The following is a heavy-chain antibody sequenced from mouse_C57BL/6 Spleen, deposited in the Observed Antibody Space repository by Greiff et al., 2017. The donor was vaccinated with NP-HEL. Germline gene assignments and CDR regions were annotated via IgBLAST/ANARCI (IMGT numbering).Heavy chain of an antibody. D-gene: IGHD2-1*01. J-gene: IGHJ4*01. CDR3: AMRGGYGNYVPYSMDY. CDR2: ISSGSSTI. V-gene: IGHV5-17*01. CDR1: GFTFSDYG. Sequence: EVKLVESGGGLVKPGGSLKLSCAASGFTFSDYGMHWVRQAPEKGLEWVAYISSGSSTIYYADTVKGRFTISRDNAKNTLFLQMTSLRSEDTAMYYCAMRGGYGNYVPYSMDYWGQGTSVTVSS.